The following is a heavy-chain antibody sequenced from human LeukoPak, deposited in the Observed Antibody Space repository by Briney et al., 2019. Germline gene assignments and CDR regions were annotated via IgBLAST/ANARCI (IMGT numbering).Heavy chain of an antibody. Sequence: GGSLRLSCAAFGFTFSNAWMSWVRQAPGKGLEWVGRIKSKTDGGTTDYAAPVKGRFTISRDDSKNTLYLQMNSLKTEDTAVYYCTTSHCSGGSCYVGYWGQGTLVTVSS. CDR3: TTSHCSGGSCYVGY. D-gene: IGHD2-15*01. CDR2: IKSKTDGGTT. CDR1: GFTFSNAW. J-gene: IGHJ4*02. V-gene: IGHV3-15*01.